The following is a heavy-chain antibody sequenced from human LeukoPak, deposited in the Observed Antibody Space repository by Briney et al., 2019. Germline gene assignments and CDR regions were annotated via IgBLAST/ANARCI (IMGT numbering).Heavy chain of an antibody. J-gene: IGHJ4*02. V-gene: IGHV1-18*04. CDR2: ISAYNGNT. D-gene: IGHD6-19*01. CDR3: ARDQRGRYSGGWYRY. Sequence: ASVKVSCKASRYTFTSYGISWLRQPPGQGLEWMGWISAYNGNTNYAQKLQGRVTMTTDTSTSTAYMELRSLRPHATPVYNCARDQRGRYSGGWYRYWGQGTLVTVSS. CDR1: RYTFTSYG.